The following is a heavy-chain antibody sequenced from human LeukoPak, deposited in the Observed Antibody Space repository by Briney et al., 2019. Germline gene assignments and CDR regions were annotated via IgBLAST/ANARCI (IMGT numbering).Heavy chain of an antibody. J-gene: IGHJ5*02. CDR3: AKEGGA. D-gene: IGHD3-16*01. CDR1: GFTFDDYA. CDR2: ISWNSGSI. Sequence: GGSLRLSCAASGFTFDDYAMHWVRQAPGKGLEWVSGISWNSGSIGYADSVKGRFTISRDNAKNSLYLRMNSLRAEDTAVYYCAKEGGAWGQGTLVTVSS. V-gene: IGHV3-9*01.